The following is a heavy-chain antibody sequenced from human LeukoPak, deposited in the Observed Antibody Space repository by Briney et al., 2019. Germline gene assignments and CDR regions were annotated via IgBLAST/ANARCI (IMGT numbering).Heavy chain of an antibody. CDR3: ARGDVLRFLEWLPYFDY. V-gene: IGHV3-30-3*01. J-gene: IGHJ4*02. CDR2: ISSDGSNK. D-gene: IGHD3-3*01. Sequence: GGSLRLSCAASGFTFSSYAMHWVRQAPGKGLEWVAVISSDGSNKYYADSVKGRFTISRDNSKNTLYLQMNSLRAEDTAVYYCARGDVLRFLEWLPYFDYWGQGTLVTVSS. CDR1: GFTFSSYA.